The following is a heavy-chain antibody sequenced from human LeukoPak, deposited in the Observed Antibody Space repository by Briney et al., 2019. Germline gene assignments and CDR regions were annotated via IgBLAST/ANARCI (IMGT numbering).Heavy chain of an antibody. V-gene: IGHV4-31*03. CDR3: AALLGDGSFDY. D-gene: IGHD3-16*01. CDR1: GDSLSSGGYY. CDR2: IYYSGST. Sequence: SETLSLTCTLSGDSLSSGGYYWRWIRQHPGGGLEWNGCIYYSGSTCYNPSLKSRVTIPEDTSKNQFSLRLSSMTGADTAVYYCAALLGDGSFDYWGQGTLVTVSS. J-gene: IGHJ4*02.